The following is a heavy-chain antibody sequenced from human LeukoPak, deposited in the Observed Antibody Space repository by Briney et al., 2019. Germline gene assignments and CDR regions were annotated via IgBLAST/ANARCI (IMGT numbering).Heavy chain of an antibody. CDR1: GGSISINSYY. D-gene: IGHD6-25*01. Sequence: PSETLSLTCTVSGGSISINSYYWGWIRQPPGKGLEWIGSIYYSGSTYYNPSLKSRVTISVDTSKNQFSLKLSSVTAADTAVYYCATSSGLMRWFDPWGQGTLVTVSS. J-gene: IGHJ5*02. V-gene: IGHV4-39*07. CDR3: ATSSGLMRWFDP. CDR2: IYYSGST.